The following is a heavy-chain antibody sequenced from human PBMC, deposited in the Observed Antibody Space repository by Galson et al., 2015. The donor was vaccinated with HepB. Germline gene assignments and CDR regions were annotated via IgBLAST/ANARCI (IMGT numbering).Heavy chain of an antibody. Sequence: SLRLSCAASGFTFSSYGMHWVRQAPGKGLEWVAVISYDGSNKYYADSVKGRFTISRDNSKNTLYLQMNSLRAEDTAVYYCAKDRITIFGVVPLPLGYMDVWGKGTTVTVSS. CDR2: ISYDGSNK. CDR3: AKDRITIFGVVPLPLGYMDV. D-gene: IGHD3-3*01. V-gene: IGHV3-30*18. CDR1: GFTFSSYG. J-gene: IGHJ6*03.